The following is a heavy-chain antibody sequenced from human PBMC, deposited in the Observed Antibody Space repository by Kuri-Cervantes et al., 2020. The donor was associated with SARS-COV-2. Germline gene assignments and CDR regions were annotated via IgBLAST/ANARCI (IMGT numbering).Heavy chain of an antibody. CDR3: ARDHSGSNEGYYFDY. V-gene: IGHV1-69*05. CDR1: GFTFTSSA. CDR2: IIPIFGTA. Sequence: SVKVSCKAPGFTFTSSAMQWVRQAPGQGLEWMGGIIPIFGTANYAQKFQGRVTTTTDESTSTAYMELSSLRSEDTAVYYCARDHSGSNEGYYFDYWGQGTLVTVSS. J-gene: IGHJ4*02. D-gene: IGHD1-26*01.